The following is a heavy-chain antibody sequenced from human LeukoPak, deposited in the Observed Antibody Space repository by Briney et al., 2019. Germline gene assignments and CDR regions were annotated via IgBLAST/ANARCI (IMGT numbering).Heavy chain of an antibody. CDR3: ARGPITMVRGVYFDY. J-gene: IGHJ4*02. Sequence: PGRSLRLSCAASGFTFSNHGMNWVRQAPGKGLEWVSYISSSSSTIYYADSVKGRFTISRGNAKNSLYLQMNSLRDEDTAVYYCARGPITMVRGVYFDYWGQGTLVTVSS. CDR1: GFTFSNHG. CDR2: ISSSSSTI. V-gene: IGHV3-48*02. D-gene: IGHD3-10*01.